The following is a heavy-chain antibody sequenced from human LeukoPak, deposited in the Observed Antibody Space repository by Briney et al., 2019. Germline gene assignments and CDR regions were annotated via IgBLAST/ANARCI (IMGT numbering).Heavy chain of an antibody. V-gene: IGHV3-53*05. CDR1: GFTVSRDY. D-gene: IGHD3-22*01. CDR2: IYSDGST. CDR3: AKAPGYYDSTFDY. Sequence: GGSLRLSCAASGFTVSRDYMSWVRQAPGKGLEWVSVIYSDGSTHHADSVKGRFTISRDNSKNTLYLQMNSLRAEDTAVYYCAKAPGYYDSTFDYWGQGTLVTVSS. J-gene: IGHJ4*02.